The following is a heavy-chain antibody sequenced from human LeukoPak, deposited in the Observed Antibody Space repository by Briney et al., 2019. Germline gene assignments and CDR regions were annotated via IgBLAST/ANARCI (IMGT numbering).Heavy chain of an antibody. Sequence: GGSLRLSCAASGFTFSSYSMNWVRQAPGKGLEWVSSISSSSYIYYADSVKGRFTISRDNAKNSLYLQMNSLRAEDTAVYYCARDLSADYDILTGYNDYWGQGTLVTVFS. CDR3: ARDLSADYDILTGYNDY. D-gene: IGHD3-9*01. J-gene: IGHJ4*02. CDR2: ISSSSYI. V-gene: IGHV3-21*01. CDR1: GFTFSSYS.